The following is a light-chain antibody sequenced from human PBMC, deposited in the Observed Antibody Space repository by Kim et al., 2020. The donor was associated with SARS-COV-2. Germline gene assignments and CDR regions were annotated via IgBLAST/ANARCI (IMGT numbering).Light chain of an antibody. V-gene: IGKV3-15*01. Sequence: SGSPGESDTLSCRTSQNIGSNLAWYQQKTGQAPRLLIYGASTRATGISGRFSGSGSGTDFTLTISSLQSEDLAVYYCQQYGDWPYVFGQGTKLEI. CDR3: QQYGDWPYV. CDR1: QNIGSN. J-gene: IGKJ2*01. CDR2: GAS.